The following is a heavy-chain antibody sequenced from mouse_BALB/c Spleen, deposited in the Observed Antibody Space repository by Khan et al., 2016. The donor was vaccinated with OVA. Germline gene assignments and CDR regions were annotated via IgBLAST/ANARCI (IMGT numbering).Heavy chain of an antibody. D-gene: IGHD2-14*01. Sequence: QVQLQQPGAELVKPGASVKLSCKASGYTFTSYYMYWVKQSPGQGLEWIGGINPSNGGTNVNEKFKSKATLTVDKYSSTAYMQLSSLTSQYSAVYYCTRSEYRFDDAMDYWGQGTSVTVSS. CDR3: TRSEYRFDDAMDY. J-gene: IGHJ4*01. CDR2: INPSNGGT. V-gene: IGHV1S81*02. CDR1: GYTFTSYY.